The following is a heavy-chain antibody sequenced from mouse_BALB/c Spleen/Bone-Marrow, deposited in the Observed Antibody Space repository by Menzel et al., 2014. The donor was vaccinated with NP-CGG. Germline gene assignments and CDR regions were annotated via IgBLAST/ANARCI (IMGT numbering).Heavy chain of an antibody. CDR2: MGAGGST. J-gene: IGHJ4*01. CDR1: GFSLTSYG. D-gene: IGHD1-1*01. CDR3: ARSPTSSWAMDY. V-gene: IGHV2-9*02. Sequence: VMLVESGPGLVAPSQSLSITCTVSGFSLTSYGVYWVRQPPGKGLEWLGVMGAGGSTNYNSALMSRLSISKDNSKSQVFLKMHSLQTDDTAMYYCARSPTSSWAMDYWGQGTSVTVSS.